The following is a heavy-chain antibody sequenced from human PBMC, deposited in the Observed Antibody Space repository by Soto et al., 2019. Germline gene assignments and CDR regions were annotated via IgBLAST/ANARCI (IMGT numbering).Heavy chain of an antibody. CDR1: DDSIRSSTYY. D-gene: IGHD3-22*01. J-gene: IGHJ4*02. CDR3: ARLDSSGSLDS. CDR2: VYYRGRT. V-gene: IGHV4-39*01. Sequence: QLQLQESGPGLVEPSETLSVTCSVSDDSIRSSTYYWAWIRQPPGKGLERIANVYYRGRTSYNPSLKSRLSISIDTSKKQCSLRLTSVVAAGTAVYFCARLDSSGSLDSWGQGTLVTVSS.